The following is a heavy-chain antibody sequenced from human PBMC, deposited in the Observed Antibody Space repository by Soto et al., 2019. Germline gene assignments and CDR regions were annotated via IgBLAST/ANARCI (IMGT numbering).Heavy chain of an antibody. CDR1: GFTFSSYA. CDR3: AKVYNWNYGPFDY. Sequence: HPGGSLRLSCAASGFTFSSYAMSWVRQAPGKGLEWVSAISGSGGSTYYADSVKGRFTISRDNSKNTLYLQMNSLRAEDTAVYYCAKVYNWNYGPFDYWGQGTLVTVSS. D-gene: IGHD1-7*01. V-gene: IGHV3-23*01. CDR2: ISGSGGST. J-gene: IGHJ4*02.